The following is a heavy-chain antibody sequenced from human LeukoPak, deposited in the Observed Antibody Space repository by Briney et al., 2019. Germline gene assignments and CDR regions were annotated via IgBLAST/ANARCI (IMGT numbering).Heavy chain of an antibody. CDR1: GFTFGSYS. CDR2: ISSSSSYI. V-gene: IGHV3-21*01. J-gene: IGHJ4*02. CDR3: ARSLAYCGGDCYEVGSDY. Sequence: PGGSLRLSCAASGFTFGSYSMNWARQAPGKGLEWVSSISSSSSYIYYADSMKGRFTISRDNAKNSLYLQMNSLRAEDTAVYYCARSLAYCGGDCYEVGSDYWGQGTLVTVSS. D-gene: IGHD2-21*02.